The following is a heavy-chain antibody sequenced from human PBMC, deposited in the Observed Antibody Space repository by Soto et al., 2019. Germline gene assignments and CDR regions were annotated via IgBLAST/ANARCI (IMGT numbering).Heavy chain of an antibody. V-gene: IGHV4-59*01. J-gene: IGHJ4*02. CDR2: IYYSGST. CDR1: GGSISSYY. CDR3: ARVTYYYDSSGFFDY. Sequence: SETLSLTCTVSGGSISSYYWSWIRQPPGKGLGWIGYIYYSGSTNYNPSLKSRVTISVDTSKNQFSLKLSSVTAADTAVYYCARVTYYYDSSGFFDYWGQGTLVTVSS. D-gene: IGHD3-22*01.